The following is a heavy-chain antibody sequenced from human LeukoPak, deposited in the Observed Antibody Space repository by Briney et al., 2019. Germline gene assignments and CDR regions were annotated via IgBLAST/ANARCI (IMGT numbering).Heavy chain of an antibody. D-gene: IGHD4-17*01. CDR2: ISGAGSNT. J-gene: IGHJ4*02. V-gene: IGHV3-23*01. CDR3: AKGETTVTTVSCPDY. Sequence: GGSLRLSCAASGFTFSTYAMSWVRQAPGRGLEWVSAISGAGSNTYYAESVKGRFTISRDNSKNTMYMEMSSLRAEDTAVYYCAKGETTVTTVSCPDYWGQGTLVTVSS. CDR1: GFTFSTYA.